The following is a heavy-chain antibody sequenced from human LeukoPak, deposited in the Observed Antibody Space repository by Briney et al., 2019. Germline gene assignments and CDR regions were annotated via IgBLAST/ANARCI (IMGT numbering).Heavy chain of an antibody. CDR2: IHYSGSS. V-gene: IGHV4-59*08. CDR3: ALAPNSSWFDF. CDR1: GDSISNFY. Sequence: SETLSLTCSVSGDSISNFYWNWIRQPPGKRLEWIGNIHYSGSSNYNPSLQSRVTMSIDTSRNQLFLKLTSVTAADTAVYCCALAPNSSWFDFWGQGTLVTVSS. D-gene: IGHD6-13*01. J-gene: IGHJ4*02.